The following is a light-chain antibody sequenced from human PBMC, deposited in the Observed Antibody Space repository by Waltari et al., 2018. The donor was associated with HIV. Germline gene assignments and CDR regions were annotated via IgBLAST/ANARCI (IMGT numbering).Light chain of an antibody. J-gene: IGKJ2*01. CDR3: QQYNNWPREYA. CDR2: GAS. V-gene: IGKV3-15*01. CDR1: QSVSSN. Sequence: EIVMTQSPATLSVSPGERATLSCRASQSVSSNLAWYQQKPGQAPRLLIYGASTRATGIPARFSGSVSGTEFTLTISSLQSEDFAVYYCQQYNNWPREYAFGQGTKLEIK.